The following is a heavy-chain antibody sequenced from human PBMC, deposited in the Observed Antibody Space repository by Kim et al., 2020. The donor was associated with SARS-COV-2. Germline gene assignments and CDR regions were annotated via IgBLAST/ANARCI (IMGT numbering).Heavy chain of an antibody. D-gene: IGHD5-12*01. Sequence: SETLSLTCTVSGGSISTYYWSWIRQPPGKGLEWIGYIYYSGSPNYNPSLKSRVTISVDTSKNQFSLKLRSVTAADTAVYYCAREGTRDGYNYFEPWGLGTLVTVSS. CDR1: GGSISTYY. CDR2: IYYSGSP. CDR3: AREGTRDGYNYFEP. V-gene: IGHV4-59*13. J-gene: IGHJ4*02.